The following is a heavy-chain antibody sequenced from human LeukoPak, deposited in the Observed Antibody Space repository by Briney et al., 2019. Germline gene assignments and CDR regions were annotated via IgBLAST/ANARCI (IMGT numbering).Heavy chain of an antibody. J-gene: IGHJ3*02. CDR3: ARDRGPKYVDTATDAFDI. CDR2: ISSSSSYI. CDR1: GFTFSSFS. V-gene: IGHV3-21*01. D-gene: IGHD5-18*01. Sequence: GGSLRLSCAASGFTFSSFSMNWVRQAPGKGLEWISYISSSSSYIYYADSVKGRFTISRDNAKNSLYLQMNSLRAEDTAVYYCARDRGPKYVDTATDAFDIWGQGTMVTVSS.